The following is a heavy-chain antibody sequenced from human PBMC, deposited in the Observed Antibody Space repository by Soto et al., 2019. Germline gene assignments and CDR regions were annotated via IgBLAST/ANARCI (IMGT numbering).Heavy chain of an antibody. CDR2: INQDGSEK. D-gene: IGHD1-26*01. CDR1: ESTVSRDW. V-gene: IGHV3-7*04. CDR3: SGGVGDAF. Sequence: EVHLVESGGGLVQTGGSLRLSCAIFESTVSRDWMNWVRQAPGKGLEWVAHINQDGSEKYYVDSVKGRFTISRDNAKMSLYLQMKSLRPADTAMYYCSGGVGDAFWGQGTLVTVSS. J-gene: IGHJ4*02.